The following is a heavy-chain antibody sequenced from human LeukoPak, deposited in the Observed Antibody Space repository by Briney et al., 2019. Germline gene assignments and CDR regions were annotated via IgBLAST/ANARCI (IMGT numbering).Heavy chain of an antibody. CDR3: ARAGKYYDYVWGSYRYGYYFDY. V-gene: IGHV4-34*01. CDR2: INHSGST. D-gene: IGHD3-16*02. J-gene: IGHJ4*02. Sequence: SETLSLTCAVYGGSFSGYYWSWIRQPPGKGLEWIGEINHSGSTNYNPSLKSRVTISVDTSKNQFSLKLSSVTAADTAVYYCARAGKYYDYVWGSYRYGYYFDYWGQGTLVTVSS. CDR1: GGSFSGYY.